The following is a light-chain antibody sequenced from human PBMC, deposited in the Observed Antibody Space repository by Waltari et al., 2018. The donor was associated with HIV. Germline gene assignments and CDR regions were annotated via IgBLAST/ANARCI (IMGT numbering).Light chain of an antibody. CDR1: TVAVTHSYY. Sequence: QTVVTQEPSLTVSQWGTVTLTCASNTVAVTHSYYPNWFQQKPGQPPRALIYSTDSKHSWTPARFSGSLLGGRAALTLSGAQPEDEAEYYCLLYYDGARVFGTGTKVTVL. CDR3: LLYYDGARV. V-gene: IGLV7-43*01. J-gene: IGLJ1*01. CDR2: STD.